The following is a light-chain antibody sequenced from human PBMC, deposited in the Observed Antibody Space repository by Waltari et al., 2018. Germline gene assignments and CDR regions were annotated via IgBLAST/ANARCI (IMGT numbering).Light chain of an antibody. V-gene: IGKV3D-15*01. CDR1: ETIGSG. CDR2: RAS. Sequence: TVVTQSPATLSVSTGERATLSCRTSETIGSGLAWYQQKPGQAPRLLIYRASTRAAGIPDRFSGFGSETEFTLTISSLQSEDSAVYYCQQYNRWPPGTFGQGTKVEI. CDR3: QQYNRWPPGT. J-gene: IGKJ1*01.